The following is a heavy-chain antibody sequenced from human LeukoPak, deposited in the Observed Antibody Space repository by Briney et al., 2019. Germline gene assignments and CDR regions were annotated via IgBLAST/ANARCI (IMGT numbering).Heavy chain of an antibody. CDR2: IYYTGSI. V-gene: IGHV4-30-4*01. CDR3: ARQKRNSSGWYGDY. CDR1: GVSISRGDYY. D-gene: IGHD6-19*01. J-gene: IGHJ4*02. Sequence: SQTLSLTCTVSGVSISRGDYYWGWVRHPPGEGLEWVEYIYYTGSIYYNPSLKSRVTISVDTSKNQFSLKLSSVTAADTAVYYCARQKRNSSGWYGDYWGQGTLVTVSS.